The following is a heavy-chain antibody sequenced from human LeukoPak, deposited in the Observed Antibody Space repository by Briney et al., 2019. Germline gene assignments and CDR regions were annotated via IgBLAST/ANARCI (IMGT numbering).Heavy chain of an antibody. CDR1: GFTFSSYS. J-gene: IGHJ4*02. CDR2: ISSSSSYI. CDR3: AGGRQQLGFDY. D-gene: IGHD6-13*01. V-gene: IGHV3-21*01. Sequence: PGESLRLSCAASGFTFSSYSMNWVRQAPGKGLEWVSSISSSSSYIYYADSVKGRFTISRDNAKNSLYLQMNSLRAEDTAVYYCAGGRQQLGFDYWGQGTRVTVSS.